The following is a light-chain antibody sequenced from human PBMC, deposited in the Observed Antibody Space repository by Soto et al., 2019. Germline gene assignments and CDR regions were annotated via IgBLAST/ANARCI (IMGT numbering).Light chain of an antibody. Sequence: QSALTQPASVSGSPGQSITISCTGTSGDIGSYNRVSWYQQHPGKAPKLIIYEVTDRPSGVSNRFSGSKSGNTASLTISGLQAEDEAEYYCSSYAGSGTDNYVFGSGTKLTVL. J-gene: IGLJ1*01. CDR3: SSYAGSGTDNYV. CDR1: SGDIGSYNR. CDR2: EVT. V-gene: IGLV2-23*02.